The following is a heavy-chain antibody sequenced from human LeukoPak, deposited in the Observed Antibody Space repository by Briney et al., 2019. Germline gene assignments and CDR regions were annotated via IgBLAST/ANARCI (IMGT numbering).Heavy chain of an antibody. J-gene: IGHJ4*02. D-gene: IGHD3-10*01. V-gene: IGHV3-23*01. CDR3: ANFADRFGELLSGWYFDY. CDR1: GFTFSSYA. CDR2: ISGSGGST. Sequence: GGSLRLSCAASGFTFSSYAMSWVRQAPGKGLEWVSAISGSGGSTYYADSVKGRFTISRDNSKNTLYLQMNSLRAEDTAVYYCANFADRFGELLSGWYFDYWGQGTLVTVSS.